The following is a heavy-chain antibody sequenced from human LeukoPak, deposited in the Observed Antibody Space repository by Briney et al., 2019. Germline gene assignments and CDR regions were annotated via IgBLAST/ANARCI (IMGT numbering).Heavy chain of an antibody. V-gene: IGHV3-64*01. J-gene: IGHJ4*02. CDR3: ARNAMARGNHFDY. D-gene: IGHD3-10*01. CDR2: ISSNGGNT. Sequence: GGSLRLSCAASGFTFSSYAMHWVRQAPGKGLEYVSAISSNGGNTYYANSAKGRFTISRDNSKDTLYLQMGSLRAEDMAVYYCARNAMARGNHFDYWGQGTLVAVSS. CDR1: GFTFSSYA.